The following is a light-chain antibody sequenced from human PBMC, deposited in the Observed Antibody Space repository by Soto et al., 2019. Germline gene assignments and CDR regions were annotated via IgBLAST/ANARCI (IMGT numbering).Light chain of an antibody. J-gene: IGKJ5*01. CDR2: AAS. Sequence: VMMQAPATLSVSPGERATLSCRASQSISNSLAWYQQKPGQAPRLLIYAASTRTTGIPARFSGSGSGTEFTLTITSLQSEDHAVYYCQQYHNWPPITFGQGTRLEIK. V-gene: IGKV3-15*01. CDR1: QSISNS. CDR3: QQYHNWPPIT.